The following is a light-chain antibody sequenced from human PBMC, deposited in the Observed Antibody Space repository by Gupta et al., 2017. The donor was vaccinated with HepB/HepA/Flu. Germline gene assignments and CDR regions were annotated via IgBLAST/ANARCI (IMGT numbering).Light chain of an antibody. Sequence: DVVLTQSPLSLPVTLLQPASISCRSSQSLVFSDGNTSLHWFQQRPGQSPRRLFYQVSERDSGVPERFSGSGSGTDFTMRSRRAEAEDVTIYYCGQGTHWPTFGGGTKLEIK. CDR1: QSLVFSDGNTS. CDR2: QVS. V-gene: IGKV2-30*01. J-gene: IGKJ4*01. CDR3: GQGTHWPT.